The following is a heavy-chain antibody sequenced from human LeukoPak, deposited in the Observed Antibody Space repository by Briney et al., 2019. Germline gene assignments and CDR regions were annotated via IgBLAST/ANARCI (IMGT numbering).Heavy chain of an antibody. D-gene: IGHD2-21*01. Sequence: GGSLRLSCAASGFTFNTYSMSWVRQAPGKGLEWVSSISTSSSYIYSADSVKGRFTISRDNAKNSLYLQMNSLRAEDTAVYYCARSLHISAPFDVWGQGTLVTVSS. V-gene: IGHV3-21*01. CDR3: ARSLHISAPFDV. CDR2: ISTSSSYI. CDR1: GFTFNTYS. J-gene: IGHJ4*02.